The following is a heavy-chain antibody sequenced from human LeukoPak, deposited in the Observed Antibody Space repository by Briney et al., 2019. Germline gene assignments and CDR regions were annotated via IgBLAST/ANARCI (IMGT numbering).Heavy chain of an antibody. D-gene: IGHD5-18*01. CDR2: NYYGGST. J-gene: IGHJ1*01. CDR3: XRHXRVDTAMSLEY. CDR1: GGSISSSGYY. Sequence: PSETLSLTCTVSGGSISSSGYYWGWIRQPPGEGLEWIGSNYYGGSTYYNPSLESRVTMSVDTSRNQFSLRLSSVTAADTAVYYCXRHXRVDTAMSLEYWGQGSLVTVSS. V-gene: IGHV4-39*01.